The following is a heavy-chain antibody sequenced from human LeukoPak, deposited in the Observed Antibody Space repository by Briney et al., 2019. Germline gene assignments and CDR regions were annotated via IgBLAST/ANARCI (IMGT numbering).Heavy chain of an antibody. CDR1: GGSISSSSYY. D-gene: IGHD1-26*01. J-gene: IGHJ3*02. CDR2: IYYSGST. CDR3: ARGLVGARLSSAFDI. Sequence: SETLSLTCTVSGGSISSSSYYWGWIRQPPGKGLEWIGSIYYSGSTYYNPSLKSRVTISVDTSKNQFSLKLSSVTAADTAVYYCARGLVGARLSSAFDIWGQGTMVTVSS. V-gene: IGHV4-39*07.